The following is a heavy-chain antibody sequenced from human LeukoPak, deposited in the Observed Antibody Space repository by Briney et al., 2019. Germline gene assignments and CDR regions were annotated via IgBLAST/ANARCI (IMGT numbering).Heavy chain of an antibody. V-gene: IGHV4-39*01. D-gene: IGHD3-22*01. CDR3: ARYYYDSSGYYYLDY. Sequence: PSETLSLTCTVSGGSIGSSSYYWGWIRQPPGKGLEWIGSMYYSGSTYYSPSLKSRVTISGDTSKSQFSLKLGSVTAADTAVHYCARYYYDSSGYYYLDYWGQGTLVTVSS. J-gene: IGHJ4*02. CDR1: GGSIGSSSYY. CDR2: MYYSGST.